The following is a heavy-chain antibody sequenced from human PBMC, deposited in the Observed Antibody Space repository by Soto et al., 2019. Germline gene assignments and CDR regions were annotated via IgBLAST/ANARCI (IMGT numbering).Heavy chain of an antibody. CDR3: AKTAYFGDPPWGDY. V-gene: IGHV3-23*01. Sequence: VQLSESGGDLAQPGGSLRLSCTASRFSFGSSAMSWVRQAPGKGLEWVTMISSSGGTTLYADSVKGRFTISRNNSQKKPYLQTNSLRAEDTAVYSVAKTAYFGDPPWGDYWGKGTLVTVSS. CDR2: ISSSGGTT. D-gene: IGHD3-10*01. CDR1: RFSFGSSA. J-gene: IGHJ4*02.